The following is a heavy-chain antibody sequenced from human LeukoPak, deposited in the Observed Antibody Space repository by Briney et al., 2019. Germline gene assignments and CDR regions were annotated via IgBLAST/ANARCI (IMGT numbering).Heavy chain of an antibody. D-gene: IGHD3-9*01. V-gene: IGHV3-23*01. CDR2: ISGSGGST. Sequence: PGGSLRLSCAAPGFTFSSYAMSWVRQAPGKGLEWVSAISGSGGSTYYADSVKGRFTISRDNSKNTLYLQMNSLRAEDTAVYYCAKTYYDILTGQHWFDPWGQGTLVTVSS. CDR3: AKTYYDILTGQHWFDP. J-gene: IGHJ5*02. CDR1: GFTFSSYA.